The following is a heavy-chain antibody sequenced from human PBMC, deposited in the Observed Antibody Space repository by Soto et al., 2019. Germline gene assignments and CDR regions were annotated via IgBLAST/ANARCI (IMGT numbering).Heavy chain of an antibody. CDR3: ARGTTLYGDYGD. CDR1: GYTFTRYD. V-gene: IGHV1-8*01. D-gene: IGHD4-17*01. J-gene: IGHJ4*02. CDR2: MNPNSGNT. Sequence: ASLIITNNDTGYTFTRYDINWVRQATGQGLEWMGWMNPNSGNTGYAQKFQGRVTMTRNTSISTAYMELSSLRSEDTAVYYCARGTTLYGDYGDWRQRHPVT.